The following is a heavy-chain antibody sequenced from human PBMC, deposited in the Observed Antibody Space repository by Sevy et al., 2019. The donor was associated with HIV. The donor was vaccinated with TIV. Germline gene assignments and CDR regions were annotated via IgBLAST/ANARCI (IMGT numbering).Heavy chain of an antibody. CDR3: AMDDVKDGKGGDYYYHAMDV. CDR1: GFTLSDYY. Sequence: GGSLRLSCTASGFTLSDYYISWIRQAPGKGLQWISYMSGSDDSGGDDTIYYADAVKGRFTISRDNAKNSLYLQMSSLRADDTAVYYCAMDDVKDGKGGDYYYHAMDVWGRGTTVTVSS. J-gene: IGHJ6*02. D-gene: IGHD2-2*03. V-gene: IGHV3-11*01. CDR2: MSGSDDSGGDDTI.